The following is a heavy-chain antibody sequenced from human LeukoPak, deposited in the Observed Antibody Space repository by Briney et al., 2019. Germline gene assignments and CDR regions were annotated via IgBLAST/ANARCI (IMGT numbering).Heavy chain of an antibody. Sequence: SQTLSLTCAISGDSVSSNSAAWNWIRQSPSRGLEWLGRTYYRSKCYNDYAVSVKSRITINTNTSTNQFSLQLNSVPPEDTAIYYCTREMAGTWGNWGQGTLVTVSS. D-gene: IGHD6-19*01. CDR1: GDSVSSNSAA. CDR3: TREMAGTWGN. CDR2: TYYRSKCYN. J-gene: IGHJ4*02. V-gene: IGHV6-1*01.